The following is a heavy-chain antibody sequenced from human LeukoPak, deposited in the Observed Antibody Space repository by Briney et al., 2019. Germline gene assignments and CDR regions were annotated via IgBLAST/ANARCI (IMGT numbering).Heavy chain of an antibody. CDR2: MYNRVST. D-gene: IGHD4-17*01. J-gene: IGHJ4*02. V-gene: IGHV4-59*01. CDR1: GGSITSFY. CDR3: AATIKRDYGDTNLHY. Sequence: SETLSLTRTVSGGSITSFYWSWIRQPPGKGLEWIGYMYNRVSTNYNPSLKSRVTISEDTSQNHLSLHLRSVTAADTAVYYCAATIKRDYGDTNLHYWGQGTLVTVSS.